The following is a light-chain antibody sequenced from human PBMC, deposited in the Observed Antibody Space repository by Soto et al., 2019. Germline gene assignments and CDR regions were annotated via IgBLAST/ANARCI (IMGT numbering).Light chain of an antibody. CDR3: TSYVGNDIWV. CDR1: SSDVGAYKY. V-gene: IGLV2-8*01. CDR2: EVT. Sequence: QSALTQPPSASGSPGQSVTISCTGTSSDVGAYKYVSWYQQYPGKAPQLMIYEVTKRPSGVPDRFSGSRSGNTASLTVSGLQAGAEADYYCTSYVGNDIWVFGGGTKLTVL. J-gene: IGLJ3*02.